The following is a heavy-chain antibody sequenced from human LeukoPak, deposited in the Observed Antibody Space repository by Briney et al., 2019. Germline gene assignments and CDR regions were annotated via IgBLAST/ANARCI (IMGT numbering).Heavy chain of an antibody. CDR2: IYYSGST. CDR3: ARGEWAYFDY. V-gene: IGHV4-39*07. Sequence: SETLSLTCTVSGGSISSSSYYWGWIRQPPGKGLEWIGSIYYSGSTYYNPSLKSRVTISVDTSKNQFSLKLSSVTAADTAVYYCARGEWAYFDYWGQGTLVTVSS. CDR1: GGSISSSSYY. D-gene: IGHD1-26*01. J-gene: IGHJ4*02.